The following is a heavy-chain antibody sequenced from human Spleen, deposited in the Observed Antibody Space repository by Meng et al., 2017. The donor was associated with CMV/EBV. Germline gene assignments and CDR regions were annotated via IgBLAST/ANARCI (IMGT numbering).Heavy chain of an antibody. D-gene: IGHD1-20*01. CDR3: ASVSSSFHNSYYYGMDV. CDR1: GGTFSSYA. Sequence: SVNVSCKASGGTFSSYAISWVRQAPGQGLEWMGGIIPIFGTANYAQKFQGRVTITTDESTSTASMELSSLRSEYTAVYSCASVSSSFHNSYYYGMDVWGQGTTVTVSS. V-gene: IGHV1-69*05. J-gene: IGHJ6*02. CDR2: IIPIFGTA.